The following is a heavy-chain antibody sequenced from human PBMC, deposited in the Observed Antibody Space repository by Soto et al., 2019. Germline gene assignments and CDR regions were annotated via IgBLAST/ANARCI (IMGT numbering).Heavy chain of an antibody. D-gene: IGHD6-13*01. J-gene: IGHJ4*02. CDR1: GFTFSSYA. Sequence: GGSLRLSCSASGFTFSSYAMHWVRQAPGKGLEYVSAISSNGGSTYYADSVKGRFTISRDNSKNTLYLQMSSLRAEDTAVYYCVKGRFGSSWPYYFDYWGQGTLVTVSS. CDR3: VKGRFGSSWPYYFDY. CDR2: ISSNGGST. V-gene: IGHV3-64D*08.